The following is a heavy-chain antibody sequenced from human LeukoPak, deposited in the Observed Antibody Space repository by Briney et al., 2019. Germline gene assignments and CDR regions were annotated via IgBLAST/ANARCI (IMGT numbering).Heavy chain of an antibody. V-gene: IGHV4-59*08. J-gene: IGHJ4*02. Sequence: SETLSLTCTVSGGSISSYYWSWIRQPPGKGLEWIGYIYYTGSTNYNPSLKSRVTISVDTSKNQFSLKLSSVTAADTAVYYCARQGGLHFDYWGQGTLVTVSS. CDR3: ARQGGLHFDY. D-gene: IGHD2-15*01. CDR2: IYYTGST. CDR1: GGSISSYY.